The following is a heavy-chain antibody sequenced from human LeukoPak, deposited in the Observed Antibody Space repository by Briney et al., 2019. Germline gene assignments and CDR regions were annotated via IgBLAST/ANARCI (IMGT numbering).Heavy chain of an antibody. CDR1: GYSFITYW. J-gene: IGHJ6*02. CDR3: ARLAAAGTVVYYGMDV. Sequence: GESLKISCKGSGYSFITYWIGWVRLMPGKGLEWMGNIYPGDSDTRYSPSFQGQVTISVDKSISTAYLQWSSLKASDTAMYYCARLAAAGTVVYYGMDVWGQGTAVTVSS. CDR2: IYPGDSDT. V-gene: IGHV5-51*01. D-gene: IGHD6-13*01.